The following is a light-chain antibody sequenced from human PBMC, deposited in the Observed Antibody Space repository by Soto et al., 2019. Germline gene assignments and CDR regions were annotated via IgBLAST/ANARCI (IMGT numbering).Light chain of an antibody. CDR3: QQYNNWPPVFT. J-gene: IGKJ3*01. CDR1: QDISNW. V-gene: IGKV1-12*01. Sequence: DIQMTQSPSSVSASVGDRVTITCRASQDISNWLAWYQQKPGKAPKLLIYAASTLESGVPSRFSGSGSGTDFTLTISSLQPEDFAVYYCQQYNNWPPVFTFGPGTKVDI. CDR2: AAS.